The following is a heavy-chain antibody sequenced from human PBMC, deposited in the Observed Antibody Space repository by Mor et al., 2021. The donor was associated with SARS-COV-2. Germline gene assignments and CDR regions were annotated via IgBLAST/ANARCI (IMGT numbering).Heavy chain of an antibody. CDR2: INTNSGVT. D-gene: IGHD2-21*01. CDR3: ARGDEGVFDY. J-gene: IGHJ4*01. V-gene: IGHV1-2*02. Sequence: HWVRQAPGQGLEWMAWINTNSGVTKDAQKFQGRVTMTSDTSSSTVYLELNSLRPDDTAVYYCARGDEGVFDYWG.